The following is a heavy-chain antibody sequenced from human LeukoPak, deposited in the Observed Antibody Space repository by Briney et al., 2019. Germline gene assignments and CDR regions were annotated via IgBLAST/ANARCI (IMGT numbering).Heavy chain of an antibody. V-gene: IGHV1-2*02. J-gene: IGHJ6*03. CDR1: GYTFTAYY. CDR3: ARVGRTKRSYGSGSFWGYYYYYMDV. D-gene: IGHD3-10*01. Sequence: ASVEVSCKASGYTFTAYYVHWVRQAPGQGLEWMGWINPNSGGTNYAQKFQDRVTMTRNTSISTAYMELSSLRSEDTAVYYCARVGRTKRSYGSGSFWGYYYYYMDVWGKGTTVTISS. CDR2: INPNSGGT.